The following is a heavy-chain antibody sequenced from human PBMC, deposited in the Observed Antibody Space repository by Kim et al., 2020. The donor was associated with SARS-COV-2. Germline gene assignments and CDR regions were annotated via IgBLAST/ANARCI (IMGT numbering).Heavy chain of an antibody. J-gene: IGHJ6*02. CDR3: AREMWGDRGGYYGMDV. CDR1: GFTFSSYA. V-gene: IGHV3-30-3*01. CDR2: ISYDGSNK. Sequence: GGSLRLSCAASGFTFSSYAMHWVRQAPGKGLEWVAVISYDGSNKYYADSVKGRFTISRDNSKNTLYLQMNSLRAEDTAVYYCAREMWGDRGGYYGMDVWGQGTTVTVSS. D-gene: IGHD3-16*01.